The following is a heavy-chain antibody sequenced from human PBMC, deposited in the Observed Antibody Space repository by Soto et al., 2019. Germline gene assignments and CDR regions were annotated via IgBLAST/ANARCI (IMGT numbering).Heavy chain of an antibody. CDR1: GYTFTSYA. V-gene: IGHV1-3*01. CDR2: INAGNGNT. J-gene: IGHJ4*02. Sequence: QVQLVQSGAEVKKPGASVKVSCKASGYTFTSYAMHWVRQAPGNRLEWMGWINAGNGNTKYSQKCQARVTITRNTSASTAYMELSSLRSEDTAVYYCARTPFSSSDYFDYWGQGTLVTVSS. D-gene: IGHD6-13*01. CDR3: ARTPFSSSDYFDY.